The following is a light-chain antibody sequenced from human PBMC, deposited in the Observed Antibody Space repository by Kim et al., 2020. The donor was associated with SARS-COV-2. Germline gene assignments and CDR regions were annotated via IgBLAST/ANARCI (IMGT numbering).Light chain of an antibody. CDR1: QSISRT. J-gene: IGKJ2*01. CDR2: GAS. CDR3: QQYNTWPPAFT. V-gene: IGKV3-15*01. Sequence: PGERVTLACRASQSISRTLAWYQQRPGQSPRLLIYGASTRATGVPARFSGSGLGTEFTLTISSLQSEDFGVYYCQQYNTWPPAFTFGPGTKLEI.